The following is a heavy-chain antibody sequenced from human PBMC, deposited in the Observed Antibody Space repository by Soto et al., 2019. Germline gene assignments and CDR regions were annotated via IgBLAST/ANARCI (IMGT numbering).Heavy chain of an antibody. CDR3: AREYYDFWSGYYTGSGMDV. V-gene: IGHV3-33*01. Sequence: GGSLRLSCAASGFTFSSYGMHWVRQAPGKGLEWVAVIWYDGSNKYYADSVKGRFTISRDNSKNTLYLQMNSLRAEDTAVYYCAREYYDFWSGYYTGSGMDVWGQGTTVTVSS. CDR1: GFTFSSYG. D-gene: IGHD3-3*01. CDR2: IWYDGSNK. J-gene: IGHJ6*02.